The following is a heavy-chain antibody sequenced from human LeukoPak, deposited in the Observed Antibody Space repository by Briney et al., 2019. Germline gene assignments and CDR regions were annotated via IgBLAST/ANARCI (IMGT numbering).Heavy chain of an antibody. D-gene: IGHD2-2*01. J-gene: IGHJ3*02. CDR3: ARWAAINAFDI. CDR2: INHSGST. V-gene: IGHV4-34*01. Sequence: RPSETLSLTCAVYGGSFSGYYWSWIRQPPGKGLEWIGEINHSGSTNYNPSLKSRVTISVDTSKNQFSLKLSSVTAADTAVYYCARWAAINAFDIWGQGTMVTVSS. CDR1: GGSFSGYY.